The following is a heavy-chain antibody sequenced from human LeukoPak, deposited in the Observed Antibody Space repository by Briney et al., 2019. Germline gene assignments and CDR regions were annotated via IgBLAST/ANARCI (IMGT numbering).Heavy chain of an antibody. D-gene: IGHD1-1*01. J-gene: IGHJ4*02. V-gene: IGHV3-23*01. CDR1: GFTFKSYA. CDR3: GRDWKLDY. Sequence: GGSLRLSCAASGFTFKSYAMSWVRQAPGKGLEWVSAIGDNGGDTKYADSVKGRFTISRDNSRNALYLQLNSLRVEDTAIYYCGRDWKLDYWGQGTLVTVSS. CDR2: IGDNGGDT.